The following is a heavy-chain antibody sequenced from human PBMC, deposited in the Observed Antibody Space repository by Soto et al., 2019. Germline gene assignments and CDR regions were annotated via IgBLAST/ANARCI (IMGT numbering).Heavy chain of an antibody. V-gene: IGHV1-69*01. D-gene: IGHD3-22*01. Sequence: QVQLVQSGAEVRKPGSSVKVSCKASGGTFSRHPISWVRQAPGQGLEWMGGIIPIFGTANHAQKFQGRVTIIADESTSAVYMELSSVRSEDTAMYYCARGWGYDSNDYYYAYWGQGTLVIVSS. J-gene: IGHJ4*02. CDR1: GGTFSRHP. CDR3: ARGWGYDSNDYYYAY. CDR2: IIPIFGTA.